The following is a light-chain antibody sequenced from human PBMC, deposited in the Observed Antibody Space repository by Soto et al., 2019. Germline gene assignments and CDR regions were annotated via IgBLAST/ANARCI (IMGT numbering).Light chain of an antibody. CDR2: DVS. V-gene: IGLV2-14*03. CDR3: SSYTPSSTPFV. J-gene: IGLJ1*01. CDR1: SSDVGGYNF. Sequence: QSALTQPASVSGSPGQSITISCTGTSSDVGGYNFVSWYQHHPGKAPKLIIYDVSNRPSGVSNRFSGSKSGNTASLTISGLQAEDEADYYCSSYTPSSTPFVFGIGTQLTVL.